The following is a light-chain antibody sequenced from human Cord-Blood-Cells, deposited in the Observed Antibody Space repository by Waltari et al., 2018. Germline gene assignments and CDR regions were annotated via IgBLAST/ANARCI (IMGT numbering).Light chain of an antibody. J-gene: IGLJ2*01. CDR1: SSDVGSYTL. Sequence: QSALTQPASVSGSPGQPLTSSCPGTSSDVGSYTLVSWYQKHPGKAPKLTFYEGSQRPSGVSNRCSGSKSGNTASLTISGLQAEDEADDYCCSYAGSSTLVFGGGTKLTVL. CDR2: EGS. V-gene: IGLV2-23*01. CDR3: CSYAGSSTLV.